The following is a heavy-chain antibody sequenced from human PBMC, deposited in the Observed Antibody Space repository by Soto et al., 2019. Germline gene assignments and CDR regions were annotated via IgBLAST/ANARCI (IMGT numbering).Heavy chain of an antibody. CDR1: GYTFTSYY. D-gene: IGHD3-9*01. CDR3: ARDIWYYDILTGSFAFDY. J-gene: IGHJ4*02. V-gene: IGHV1-46*03. CDR2: INPSGGST. Sequence: ASVKVPCKASGYTFTSYYMHWVRQAPGRGLEWMGIINPSGGSTSYAQKFQGRVTMTRDTSTSTVYMELSSLRSEDTAVYYCARDIWYYDILTGSFAFDYWGQGTLVTVSS.